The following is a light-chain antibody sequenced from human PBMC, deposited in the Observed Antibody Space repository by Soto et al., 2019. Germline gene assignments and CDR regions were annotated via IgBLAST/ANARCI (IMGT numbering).Light chain of an antibody. J-gene: IGKJ4*01. CDR1: QSVSSSY. CDR3: QQRSNWPGLT. Sequence: EVVLTQSPGTLSLSPGERATLSFRASQSVSSSYLAWYQQKPGQAPRLLIYDASNRATGIPARFSGSGSGTDFTLTISSLEPEDFAVYYCQQRSNWPGLTFGGGTKVDIK. CDR2: DAS. V-gene: IGKV3-11*01.